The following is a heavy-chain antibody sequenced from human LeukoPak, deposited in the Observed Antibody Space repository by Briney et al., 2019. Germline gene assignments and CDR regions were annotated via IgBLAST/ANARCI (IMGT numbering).Heavy chain of an antibody. D-gene: IGHD3-10*01. J-gene: IGHJ4*02. CDR2: IKSKGDGETT. CDR1: GFTFTNAW. V-gene: IGHV3-15*01. Sequence: KTGGSLRLSCEASGFTFTNAWVNWVRQAPGKGLAWVGRIKSKGDGETTDYAAPVKGRFTMSRDDSKATLYLQMNYLEAEDTAVYYCTTDLGLTMIRGVIVSWGQGALVTVSS. CDR3: TTDLGLTMIRGVIVS.